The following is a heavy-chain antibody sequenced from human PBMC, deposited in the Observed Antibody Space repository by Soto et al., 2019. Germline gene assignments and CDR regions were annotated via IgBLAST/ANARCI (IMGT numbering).Heavy chain of an antibody. CDR2: IYYSGST. V-gene: IGHV4-31*03. CDR3: ARVTMVRGDYYGMDV. J-gene: IGHJ6*02. D-gene: IGHD3-10*01. Sequence: QVQLQESGPGLVKPSQTLSLTCTVSGGSISSGGYYWSWIRQHPGKGLEWIGYIYYSGSTYYNPSLKSRVTISVDTSKNRFSLKLSSVTAADTAVYYCARVTMVRGDYYGMDVWGQGTTVTVSS. CDR1: GGSISSGGYY.